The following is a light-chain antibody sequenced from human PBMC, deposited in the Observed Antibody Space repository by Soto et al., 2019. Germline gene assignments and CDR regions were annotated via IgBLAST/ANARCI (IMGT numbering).Light chain of an antibody. CDR1: QDVRYF. CDR2: GAS. J-gene: IGKJ1*01. CDR3: LQDYGFPWT. V-gene: IGKV1-6*01. Sequence: AIQMTQSPSSLSASVGDRVTITCRASQDVRYFLGWYQQKPGKAPKLLIYGASSLQSGVPSRFSGSGSGTDFTLTISSLQPEDFETYFCLQDYGFPWTFGQGTKVDI.